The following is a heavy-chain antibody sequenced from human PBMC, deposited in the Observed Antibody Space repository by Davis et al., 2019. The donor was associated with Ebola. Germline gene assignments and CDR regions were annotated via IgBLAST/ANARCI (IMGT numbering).Heavy chain of an antibody. Sequence: GGSLRLSCAASGFTFYRYEMHWVRQAPGKGLEWVSYISGSATSTFYADSVKGRFTISRDNARDSLYLQMDSLRVEDTAIYYCARDAFSLSRYDTEDHWGQGTLVTVSS. J-gene: IGHJ4*02. CDR2: ISGSATST. CDR1: GFTFYRYE. V-gene: IGHV3-48*03. D-gene: IGHD3-9*01. CDR3: ARDAFSLSRYDTEDH.